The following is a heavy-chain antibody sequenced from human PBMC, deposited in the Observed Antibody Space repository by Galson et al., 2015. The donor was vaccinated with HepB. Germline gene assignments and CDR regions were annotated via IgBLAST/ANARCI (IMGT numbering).Heavy chain of an antibody. J-gene: IGHJ6*03. Sequence: SLRLSCAASGFTFSSYWMSWVRQAPGKGLEWVANIKQDGSEKYYVDSVKGRFTISRDNAKNSLYLQMNSLRAEDTAVYYCARDPYYDFWSGYYTGALGYYMDVWGKGTTVTVSS. D-gene: IGHD3-3*01. CDR3: ARDPYYDFWSGYYTGALGYYMDV. CDR1: GFTFSSYW. CDR2: IKQDGSEK. V-gene: IGHV3-7*03.